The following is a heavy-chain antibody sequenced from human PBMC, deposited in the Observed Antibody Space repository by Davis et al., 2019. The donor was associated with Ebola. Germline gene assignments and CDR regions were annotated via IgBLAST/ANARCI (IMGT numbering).Heavy chain of an antibody. Sequence: SVKVSCKASEDTFKNYGISWVRQAPGQGLEWRGRIIPLLGKANYAQKFQGRVTITADKSTSTAYMELSSLRTEDTAVYYCARAYSFGYTGMDVWGQGTMVTVSS. J-gene: IGHJ6*02. CDR2: IIPLLGKA. V-gene: IGHV1-69*04. CDR3: ARAYSFGYTGMDV. CDR1: EDTFKNYG. D-gene: IGHD5-18*01.